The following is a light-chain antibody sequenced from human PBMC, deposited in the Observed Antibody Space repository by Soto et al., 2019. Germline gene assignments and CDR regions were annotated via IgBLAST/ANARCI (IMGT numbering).Light chain of an antibody. CDR3: SSYTSSSTSVV. Sequence: QSVLTQPASASGSPGQSITISCTGTSSDIGTYNYVSWYQQHPGKAPKLMIYDVSNRPSGVSDRFSGSKSGNTASLTISGLQAEDEADYYCSSYTSSSTSVVFGGGTKVTVL. V-gene: IGLV2-14*01. J-gene: IGLJ2*01. CDR2: DVS. CDR1: SSDIGTYNY.